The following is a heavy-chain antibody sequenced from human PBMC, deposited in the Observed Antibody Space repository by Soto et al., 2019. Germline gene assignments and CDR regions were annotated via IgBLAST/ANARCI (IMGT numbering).Heavy chain of an antibody. CDR3: ASGRSTYYYDSSGYYRIDY. J-gene: IGHJ4*02. CDR2: IIPIFGTA. V-gene: IGHV1-69*13. Sequence: SVKVSCKASGGTFSSYAISWVRRAPGQGLEWMGGIIPIFGTANYAQKFQGRVTITADESTSTAYMELSSLRSEDTAVYYCASGRSTYYYDSSGYYRIDYWGQGPLVTVSS. D-gene: IGHD3-22*01. CDR1: GGTFSSYA.